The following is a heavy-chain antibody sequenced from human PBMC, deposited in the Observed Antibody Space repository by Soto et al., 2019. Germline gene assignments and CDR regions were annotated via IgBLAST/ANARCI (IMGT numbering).Heavy chain of an antibody. CDR3: ARGGQLGGFDY. D-gene: IGHD6-13*01. J-gene: IGHJ4*02. CDR1: GGSISSGDYY. Sequence: QVQLQESGPGLVKPSQTLSLTCTVSGGSISSGDYYWSWIRQPPGKGLEWIGYIYYSGSTYYNPSRKSRVTIPVDTSKTQFSLKLSSVTDADTGVYYCARGGQLGGFDYWGQGTLVTVST. CDR2: IYYSGST. V-gene: IGHV4-30-4*01.